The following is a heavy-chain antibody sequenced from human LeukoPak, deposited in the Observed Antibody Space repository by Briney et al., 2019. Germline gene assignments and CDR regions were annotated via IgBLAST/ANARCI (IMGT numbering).Heavy chain of an antibody. CDR1: GFTFSDYW. CDR2: IKKDGRDK. Sequence: GGSLRLSCAASGFTFSDYWMTWVRQAPGKGLEWVANIKKDGRDKYYVDSVRGRFTISKDNAKNSVFLQMNSLRAEDTAVYYCARDAGIGFDCWGQGTLVTVSS. J-gene: IGHJ4*02. V-gene: IGHV3-7*01. CDR3: ARDAGIGFDC. D-gene: IGHD3-3*02.